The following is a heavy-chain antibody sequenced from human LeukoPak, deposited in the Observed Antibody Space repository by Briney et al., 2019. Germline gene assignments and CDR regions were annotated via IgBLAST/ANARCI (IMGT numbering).Heavy chain of an antibody. V-gene: IGHV5-51*01. D-gene: IGHD6-19*01. CDR3: ASAAGYSSGWYVY. CDR2: IYPGDSDT. CDR1: GYSFTSYW. J-gene: IGHJ4*02. Sequence: GESLKISCKGSGYSFTSYWIGWVRQMPGKGLEWMGIIYPGDSDTRYSPSFQGQVTISADKFISTACLQWSSLKASDTAMYYCASAAGYSSGWYVYWGQGTLVTVSS.